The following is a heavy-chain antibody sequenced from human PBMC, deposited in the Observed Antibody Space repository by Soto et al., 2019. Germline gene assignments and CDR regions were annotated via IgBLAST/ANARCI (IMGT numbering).Heavy chain of an antibody. CDR2: IHSAGTT. CDR3: ASPLRGNTKYYHYGMDV. CDR1: GFTVSSNY. D-gene: IGHD2-8*01. V-gene: IGHV3-53*01. Sequence: VGALRLSCAPSGFTVSSNYMSWVRQAGGKGLEWVSVIHSAGTTYYAASAKGRFTIYRDNSKNTLHLQINSLRAEDTAVYYCASPLRGNTKYYHYGMDVWGQGTTVTVSS. J-gene: IGHJ6*02.